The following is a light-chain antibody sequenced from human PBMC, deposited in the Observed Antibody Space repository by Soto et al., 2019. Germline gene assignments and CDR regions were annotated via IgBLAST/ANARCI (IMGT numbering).Light chain of an antibody. J-gene: IGKJ4*01. CDR2: DAS. CDR1: QSVSGN. CDR3: QQRSNWPLT. Sequence: EIVLTQFPATLSLSPRERATLSCRASQSVSGNLAWYQQKPGQPPRLLIYDASNRATGIPARFSGSGSGTDFTLTITSLEPEDFAIYYCQQRSNWPLTFGGGTKVEIK. V-gene: IGKV3-11*01.